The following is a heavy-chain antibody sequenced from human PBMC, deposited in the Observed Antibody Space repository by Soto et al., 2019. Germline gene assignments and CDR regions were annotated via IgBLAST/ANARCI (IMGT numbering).Heavy chain of an antibody. D-gene: IGHD3-10*01. J-gene: IGHJ4*02. CDR3: AREVQVHSPAFVY. Sequence: QVQLVQSGAEMKKPGSSVKVSCQSSGGTFNTYAMNWVRQAPGQGPEWMGDISPMFGAANYAPKFQGRVSITTDDCTGTSYMQLGSLTSEHTALYFCAREVQVHSPAFVYWGQGTLVTVSS. CDR1: GGTFNTYA. CDR2: ISPMFGAA. V-gene: IGHV1-69*19.